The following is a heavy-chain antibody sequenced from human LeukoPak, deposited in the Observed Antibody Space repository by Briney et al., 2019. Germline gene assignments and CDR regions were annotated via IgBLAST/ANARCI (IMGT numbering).Heavy chain of an antibody. Sequence: ASVKVSCKASGYTFTSYGISWVRQAPGQGLEWMGWISAYNGNTNYAQKLQGRVTMTTDTSTSTAYMELRSLRSDDTAVYYCARSAPAAATPPLAVYWGQGTLSPSPQ. CDR2: ISAYNGNT. V-gene: IGHV1-18*01. J-gene: IGHJ4*02. D-gene: IGHD2-2*01. CDR3: ARSAPAAATPPLAVY. CDR1: GYTFTSYG.